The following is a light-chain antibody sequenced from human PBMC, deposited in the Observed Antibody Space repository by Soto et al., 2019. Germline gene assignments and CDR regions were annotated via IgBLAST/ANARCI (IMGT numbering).Light chain of an antibody. V-gene: IGKV3-20*01. CDR3: QQYLSSPPYG. Sequence: EIVLTQSPGTLSLSPGERATLSCRASQTISSYLAWYQHKPGQAPRLLIYDASSRSTGIPDRFSGSGSGTDFTLTISRLEPEDFAVYYCQQYLSSPPYGFGQGTKLGIK. CDR1: QTISSY. CDR2: DAS. J-gene: IGKJ2*03.